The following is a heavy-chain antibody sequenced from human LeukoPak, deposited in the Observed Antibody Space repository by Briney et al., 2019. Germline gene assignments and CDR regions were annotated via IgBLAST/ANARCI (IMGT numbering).Heavy chain of an antibody. J-gene: IGHJ4*02. Sequence: GVLRLSCAASGFTSSHYYMSWIRQTSARELERVSYISSSSSYTNYADSVKGRFTISRDNDKNSLYLEMNSVSAEDTAVYCCARWGRGFDYWGQGTLVSVSS. V-gene: IGHV3-11*06. CDR1: GFTSSHYY. CDR2: ISSSSSYT. D-gene: IGHD2-15*01. CDR3: ARWGRGFDY.